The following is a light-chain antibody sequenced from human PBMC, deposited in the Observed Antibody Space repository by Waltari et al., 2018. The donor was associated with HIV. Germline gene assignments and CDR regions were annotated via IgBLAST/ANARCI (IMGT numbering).Light chain of an antibody. CDR2: AAS. CDR3: HQYGSSSWT. Sequence: EIVLTQSPGTLSLSPGERATLSCRASQSMSSSYLAWYQQKPGQAPRLLIYAASSRATAIPDRFSGSGSGTDFTLTISRLEPEDFAMYYCHQYGSSSWTFGQGTKVEVK. CDR1: QSMSSSY. V-gene: IGKV3-20*01. J-gene: IGKJ1*01.